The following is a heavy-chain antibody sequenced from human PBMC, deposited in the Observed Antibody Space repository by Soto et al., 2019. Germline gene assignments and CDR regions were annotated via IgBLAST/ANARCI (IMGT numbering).Heavy chain of an antibody. D-gene: IGHD3-16*01. CDR3: ATPLVGYERDFDYYGMDV. CDR2: FDPEDGET. Sequence: GASVKVSCKVSGYILTELSMHWVRQAPGKGLEWMGSFDPEDGETIYAQKFQGRVTMTEDTSTDTAYMELSSLRSEDTAVYYCATPLVGYERDFDYYGMDVWGQGTTVTVSS. J-gene: IGHJ6*02. V-gene: IGHV1-24*01. CDR1: GYILTELS.